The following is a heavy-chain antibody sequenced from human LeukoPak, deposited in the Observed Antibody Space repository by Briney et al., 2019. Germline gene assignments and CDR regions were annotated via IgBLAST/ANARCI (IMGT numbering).Heavy chain of an antibody. Sequence: SETLSLTCTVSGGSISSYYWSWIRQPPGKGLEWIGYIYYSGSTNYNPSLKSRVTISVDTSKDQFSLKLSSVTAADTAVYYCARGAFRYCSSTSCYDHRDWFDPWGQGTLVTVSS. CDR3: ARGAFRYCSSTSCYDHRDWFDP. CDR2: IYYSGST. CDR1: GGSISSYY. J-gene: IGHJ5*02. D-gene: IGHD2-2*01. V-gene: IGHV4-59*01.